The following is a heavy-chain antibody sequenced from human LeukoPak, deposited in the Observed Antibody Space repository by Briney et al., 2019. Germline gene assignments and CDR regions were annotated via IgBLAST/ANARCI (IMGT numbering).Heavy chain of an antibody. CDR2: IIPILGIA. V-gene: IGHV1-69*04. CDR3: ASLAVAQDY. Sequence: GASVKVSCKASGGTFSSYAISWVRQAPGQGLEWMGRIIPILGIANYAQKFQGRVTITPPRSTSTAYMELSSLRSEATAVYYCASLAVAQDYWGQGNLVTVSS. J-gene: IGHJ4*02. CDR1: GGTFSSYA. D-gene: IGHD6-19*01.